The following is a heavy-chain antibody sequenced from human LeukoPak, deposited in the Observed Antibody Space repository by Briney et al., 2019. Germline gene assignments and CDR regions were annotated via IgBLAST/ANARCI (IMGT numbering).Heavy chain of an antibody. J-gene: IGHJ4*02. CDR2: ISDSGGHS. CDR1: GFTFSTCA. Sequence: GGSLRLSCEASGFTFSTCAMSWVRQAPGKGLEWVSAISDSGGHSHYIDSAKGRFTISGDNSKNTLFLQMNSLRVEDTAVYYCAKSSRYGTGWYGRIDYWGQGTLVTVSS. D-gene: IGHD6-19*01. CDR3: AKSSRYGTGWYGRIDY. V-gene: IGHV3-23*01.